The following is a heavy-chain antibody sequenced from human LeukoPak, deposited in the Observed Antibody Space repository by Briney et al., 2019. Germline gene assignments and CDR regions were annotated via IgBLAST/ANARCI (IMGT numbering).Heavy chain of an antibody. D-gene: IGHD2-2*01. J-gene: IGHJ6*03. Sequence: GESLKISCKGYGYSFTSNWIGWVRQMPGKGLEWMGIVYPDDSDTRYSPSFQGQVTISADKSISTAYLQWGSLKASDTAMYYCARIAVVPPRAYYYYMDVWGKGTTVTVSS. V-gene: IGHV5-51*01. CDR3: ARIAVVPPRAYYYYMDV. CDR2: VYPDDSDT. CDR1: GYSFTSNW.